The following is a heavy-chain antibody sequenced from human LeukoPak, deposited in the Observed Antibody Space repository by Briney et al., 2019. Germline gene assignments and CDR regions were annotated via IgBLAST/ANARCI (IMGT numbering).Heavy chain of an antibody. J-gene: IGHJ4*02. D-gene: IGHD6-13*01. Sequence: GGSLRLSCAASGFTFSSYAMHWVRQAPGKGLEWVAVISYDGSNKYYADSVKGRFTISRDNSKNTLYLQMNSLRAEDTAVYYCAKENGAAGTDYYFDYWGQGTLVTVSS. CDR2: ISYDGSNK. CDR3: AKENGAAGTDYYFDY. V-gene: IGHV3-30*04. CDR1: GFTFSSYA.